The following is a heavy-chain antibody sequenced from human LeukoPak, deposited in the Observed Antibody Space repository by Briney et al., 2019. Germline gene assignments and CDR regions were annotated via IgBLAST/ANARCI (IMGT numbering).Heavy chain of an antibody. CDR3: VKGHDSSGYYLSYFYC. CDR1: GFTFSSYA. Sequence: PGGSLRLSCSASGFTFSSYAMHWVRQAPGKGLGYVSTISSNGGTTYYADSVKGRFTISRDNSKNTLYLQMSSLRAEDAAVYYCVKGHDSSGYYLSYFYCWGQGALVTVSS. J-gene: IGHJ4*02. V-gene: IGHV3-64D*09. D-gene: IGHD3-22*01. CDR2: ISSNGGTT.